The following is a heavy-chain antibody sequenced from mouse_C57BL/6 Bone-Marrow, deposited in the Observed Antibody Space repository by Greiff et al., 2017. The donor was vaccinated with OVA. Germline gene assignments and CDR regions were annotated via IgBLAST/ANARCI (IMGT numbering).Heavy chain of an antibody. J-gene: IGHJ4*01. D-gene: IGHD3-2*02. CDR3: ARGAAQALYAMDY. V-gene: IGHV5-17*01. Sequence: EVQLVESGGGLVKPGGSLKLSCAASGFTFSDYGMHWVRQAPATGLEWVAYISSGSSTIYYADTAQGRFTISRDNAKNTLFLQMTSMESEDTARYYCARGAAQALYAMDYWGQGTSVTVSS. CDR1: GFTFSDYG. CDR2: ISSGSSTI.